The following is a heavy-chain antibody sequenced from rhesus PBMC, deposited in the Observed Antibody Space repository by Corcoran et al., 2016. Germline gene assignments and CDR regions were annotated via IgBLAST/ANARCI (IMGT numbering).Heavy chain of an antibody. Sequence: QVQLQESGPAVVKPSETLSLTCAVSGGSISSSNWWSWIRQSPGKGLEWIGGIYGSGGSTEYNPSLKSRVTISIGTSKNQFSLKLGSVTAADTAVYYCARQWGIVVIIGYFDLWGPGTPITISS. CDR3: ARQWGIVVIIGYFDL. CDR1: GGSISSSNW. D-gene: IGHD3-28*01. CDR2: IYGSGGST. V-gene: IGHV4-93*02. J-gene: IGHJ2*01.